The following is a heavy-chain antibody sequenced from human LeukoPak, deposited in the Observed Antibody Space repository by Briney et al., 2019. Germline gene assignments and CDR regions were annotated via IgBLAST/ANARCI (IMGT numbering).Heavy chain of an antibody. CDR3: AKGSGTSRPYYLDY. Sequence: GGSLRLSCAASGFTFSSYVMSWVRQAPGKGLEWVSGISGSGVRTYYADSVKDRFTISRDNSKNTLYLQMNSLRAEDTALYYCAKGSGTSRPYYLDYWGRGTLVTVSS. D-gene: IGHD6-25*01. CDR1: GFTFSSYV. CDR2: ISGSGVRT. J-gene: IGHJ4*02. V-gene: IGHV3-23*01.